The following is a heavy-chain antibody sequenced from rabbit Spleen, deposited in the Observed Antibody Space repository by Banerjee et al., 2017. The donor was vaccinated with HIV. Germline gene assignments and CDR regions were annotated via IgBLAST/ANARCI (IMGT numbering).Heavy chain of an antibody. V-gene: IGHV1S40*01. CDR3: ARDGSGWGANFNL. CDR2: IYTDSGAT. D-gene: IGHD4-1*01. CDR1: GFSFSSSDY. J-gene: IGHJ4*01. Sequence: QSLEESGGDLVKPGASLTLTCTASGFSFSSSDYMCWVRQAPGKGLEWIACIYTDSGATYYANWAKGRFTISKTSSTTVTLQMTSLTVADMATYFCARDGSGWGANFNLWGQGTLVTVS.